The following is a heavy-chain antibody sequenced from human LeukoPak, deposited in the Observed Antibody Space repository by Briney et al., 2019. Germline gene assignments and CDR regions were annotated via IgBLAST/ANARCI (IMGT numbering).Heavy chain of an antibody. D-gene: IGHD3-22*01. CDR1: GGIFSSYA. Sequence: SVKVSCKASGGIFSSYAISWVRQAPGQGLEWMGGIIPIFGTANYAQKFQGRVTITADESTSTAYMELSSLRSEDTAVYYCARARGGYYYDSSGYQYYFDYWGQGTLVTVSS. J-gene: IGHJ4*02. CDR2: IIPIFGTA. V-gene: IGHV1-69*13. CDR3: ARARGGYYYDSSGYQYYFDY.